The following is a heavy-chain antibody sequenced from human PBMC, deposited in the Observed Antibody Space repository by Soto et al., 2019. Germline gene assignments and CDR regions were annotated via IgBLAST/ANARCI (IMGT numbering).Heavy chain of an antibody. CDR3: ARERWLVLDYYYGMDV. V-gene: IGHV1-18*01. J-gene: IGHJ6*02. CDR2: ISAYNGNT. CDR1: GYTFTSYG. D-gene: IGHD6-19*01. Sequence: ASVKVSCKASGYTFTSYGISWVRQAPGQGLEWMGWISAYNGNTNYAQKLQGRVTMTTDTSTSTAYMELRSLRSDDTAVYYCARERWLVLDYYYGMDVWGQGTTVTVSS.